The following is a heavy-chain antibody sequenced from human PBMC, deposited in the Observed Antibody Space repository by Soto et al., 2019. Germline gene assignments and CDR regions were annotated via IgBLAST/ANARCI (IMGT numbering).Heavy chain of an antibody. D-gene: IGHD2-15*01. CDR1: GFTFRNAW. Sequence: EVQLVESGGGLVKPGGSLRLSCAASGFTFRNAWMSWVRQAPGKGLEGVGRIKSKTDGGTTDYAAPVKGSFTISRDDSKNTLYLQMNSLNTEDPAVYYCTTHLGYCSRVSCYLAFYYYGIDVWCQGTTVTVSS. CDR2: IKSKTDGGTT. V-gene: IGHV3-15*01. J-gene: IGHJ6*02. CDR3: TTHLGYCSRVSCYLAFYYYGIDV.